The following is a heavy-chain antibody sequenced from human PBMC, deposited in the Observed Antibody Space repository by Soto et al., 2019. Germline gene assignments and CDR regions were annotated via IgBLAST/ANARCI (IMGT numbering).Heavy chain of an antibody. CDR1: GFTFSSYG. Sequence: QVQLVESGGGVVQPGRSLRLSCAASGFTFSSYGMHWVRQAPGKGLEWVAVISYDGSNKYYADSVKGRFTISRDNSKNTLYLQMNRLRAEDTAVYYCAKASKLGPRRTNGMDVWGQGTTVTVSS. CDR3: AKASKLGPRRTNGMDV. CDR2: ISYDGSNK. J-gene: IGHJ6*02. V-gene: IGHV3-30*18. D-gene: IGHD1-7*01.